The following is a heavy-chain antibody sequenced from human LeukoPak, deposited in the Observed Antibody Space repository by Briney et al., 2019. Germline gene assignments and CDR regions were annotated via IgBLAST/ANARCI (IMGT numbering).Heavy chain of an antibody. CDR1: GFTFSNYA. Sequence: PGGSLRLSCAGSGFTFSNYAMCWVRQAPGKGLEWVSVIRVSGDTYYIDSVKGRFTISRDNSKSTLYLHMNSLRAEDTAVYYCAKGVAAVGTWWGPNFDCWGQGVLITVSS. V-gene: IGHV3-23*01. J-gene: IGHJ4*02. CDR3: AKGVAAVGTWWGPNFDC. D-gene: IGHD6-13*01. CDR2: IRVSGDT.